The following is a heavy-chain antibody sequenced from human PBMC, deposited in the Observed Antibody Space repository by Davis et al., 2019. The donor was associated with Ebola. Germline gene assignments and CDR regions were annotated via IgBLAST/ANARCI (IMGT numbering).Heavy chain of an antibody. Sequence: PGGSLRLSCVVSGFTFDDHVMHWVRQAPGKGLEWVSGISWKSGSIGYADSVKGRFTISSDNAKRSLYLQMNSLKVEDTALYYCAKGPDGYNFFHYGLDVWGKGTTVTVSS. J-gene: IGHJ6*04. CDR2: ISWKSGSI. D-gene: IGHD5-24*01. CDR3: AKGPDGYNFFHYGLDV. CDR1: GFTFDDHV. V-gene: IGHV3-9*01.